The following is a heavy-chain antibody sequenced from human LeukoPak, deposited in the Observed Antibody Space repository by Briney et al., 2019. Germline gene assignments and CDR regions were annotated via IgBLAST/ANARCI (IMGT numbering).Heavy chain of an antibody. D-gene: IGHD3-22*01. V-gene: IGHV3-23*01. J-gene: IGHJ4*02. CDR1: GFTFSSYG. CDR3: AKDHWEASEFDYYDSSGSLIWY. Sequence: QAGGSLRLSCAASGFTFSSYGMSWVRQAPGKGLEWVSAISGSGGSTYYADSVKGRFTISRDKSKNTLYLQMNSLRAEDTAVYYCAKDHWEASEFDYYDSSGSLIWYWGQGTLVTVSS. CDR2: ISGSGGST.